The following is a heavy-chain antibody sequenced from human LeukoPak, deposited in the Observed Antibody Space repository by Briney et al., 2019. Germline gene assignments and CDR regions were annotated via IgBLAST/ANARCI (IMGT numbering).Heavy chain of an antibody. D-gene: IGHD1-1*01. CDR2: IYTSGST. CDR3: ARERDWNVDY. J-gene: IGHJ4*02. V-gene: IGHV4-61*02. CDR1: GGSISSGSYY. Sequence: SQTLSLTCTVSGGSISSGSYYWSWIRQPAGKGLEWIGRIYTSGSTNYNPSLKSRVTISVDTSKNQFSLKLSSVTAADTAVYYCARERDWNVDYWGQGTLVTVSS.